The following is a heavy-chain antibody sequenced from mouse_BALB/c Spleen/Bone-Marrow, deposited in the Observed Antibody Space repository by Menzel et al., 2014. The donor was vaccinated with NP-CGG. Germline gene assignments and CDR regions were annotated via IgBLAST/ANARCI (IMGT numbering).Heavy chain of an antibody. J-gene: IGHJ4*01. Sequence: QVTLKESGAELVKPGASLKLSCKASGYTFTNYWIHWVKQRPGQGLEWIGEINPSNGRTNYNEKFKTKATLTVDKSSSTAYMQLSSLTSEDSAVNYCAARLSHLAMDYWGQGTSVTVSS. CDR1: GYTFTNYW. D-gene: IGHD2-2*01. V-gene: IGHV1S81*02. CDR2: INPSNGRT. CDR3: AARLSHLAMDY.